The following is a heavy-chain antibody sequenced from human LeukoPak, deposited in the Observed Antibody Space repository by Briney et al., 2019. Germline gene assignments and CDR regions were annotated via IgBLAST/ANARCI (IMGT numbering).Heavy chain of an antibody. J-gene: IGHJ4*02. CDR2: ISSNGARK. CDR3: ARDFPVGGYLSGGFDY. V-gene: IGHV3-23*01. Sequence: GGSLRLSCAASEFTFSTYAMSWVRQASGKGLEWVSSISSNGARKVYADSVKGRFTISRDDSKNTLYLQMKSLRVEDTAVYYCARDFPVGGYLSGGFDYWGQGTLVTVSS. CDR1: EFTFSTYA. D-gene: IGHD1-26*01.